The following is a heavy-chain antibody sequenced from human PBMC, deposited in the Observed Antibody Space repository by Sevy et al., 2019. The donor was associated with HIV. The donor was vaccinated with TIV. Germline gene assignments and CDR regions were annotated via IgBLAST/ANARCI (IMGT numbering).Heavy chain of an antibody. J-gene: IGHJ3*01. CDR3: AGARYDSSGSFDAFDV. CDR1: GFTFVTYA. Sequence: GGSLRLSCKPPGFTFVTYAMNWVRQFPGKGLEWVSTIYGSGVAPYYADSVKGRFTISRDNSKNTLYLQMNSLRTEDTALYYCAGARYDSSGSFDAFDVWGQGTMVTVSS. D-gene: IGHD3-22*01. CDR2: IYGSGVAP. V-gene: IGHV3-23*01.